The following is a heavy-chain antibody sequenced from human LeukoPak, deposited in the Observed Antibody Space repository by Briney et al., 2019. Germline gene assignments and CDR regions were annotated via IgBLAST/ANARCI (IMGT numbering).Heavy chain of an antibody. D-gene: IGHD4-17*01. Sequence: GGSLRLSCAASGFTFSRYALSWVRQAPGKGLEWVSSLSGSGGSTYYADSVKGRFTISRDNSKNTLYLQMNSLRAEDTAVYYCAKDGPYGDYLNAFDIWGQGTMVTVSS. J-gene: IGHJ3*02. CDR1: GFTFSRYA. CDR2: LSGSGGST. CDR3: AKDGPYGDYLNAFDI. V-gene: IGHV3-23*01.